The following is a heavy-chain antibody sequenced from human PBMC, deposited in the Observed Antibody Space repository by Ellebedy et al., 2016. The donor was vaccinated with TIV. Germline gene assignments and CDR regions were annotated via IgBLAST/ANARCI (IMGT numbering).Heavy chain of an antibody. CDR1: GFIFSHYA. J-gene: IGHJ4*02. CDR3: PSGSAYYNY. Sequence: PGGSLRLSCAASGFIFSHYAMSWVRQAPGKGLEWVSTISPNGGSTNYADSVKGRFTVARDNSKNTLYLQMNSLRAEDTAIYYCPSGSAYYNYWGQGTLVTVSS. D-gene: IGHD3-22*01. V-gene: IGHV3-23*01. CDR2: ISPNGGST.